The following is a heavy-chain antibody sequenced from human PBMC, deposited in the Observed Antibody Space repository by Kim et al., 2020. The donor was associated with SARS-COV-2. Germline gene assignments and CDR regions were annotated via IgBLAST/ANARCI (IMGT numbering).Heavy chain of an antibody. J-gene: IGHJ4*02. CDR2: ISPDGSDI. CDR3: ATDSHYSTFDF. D-gene: IGHD4-4*01. Sequence: GGSLRLSCAASGFIFRKSWMNWVRQPPGQGLEFVANISPDGSDITYVHSVKGRFTISRDDAKNSLYLQMSSLRAEDTAVYYCATDSHYSTFDFWGQGTLVTVSS. V-gene: IGHV3-7*03. CDR1: GFIFRKSW.